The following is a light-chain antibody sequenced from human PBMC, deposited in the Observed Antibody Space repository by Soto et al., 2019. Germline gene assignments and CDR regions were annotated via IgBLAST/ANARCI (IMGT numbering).Light chain of an antibody. CDR3: NSYTNINTRACV. Sequence: QSVLTQPASVSGSPGQSITISCTGTSGDIGSYNRVSWYQQHPGKAPKLIIYEVTDRPSGVSNRFSGSKSDNTASLTISGLQAEDEAESDSNSYTNINTRACVFGTGTKVTVL. CDR2: EVT. J-gene: IGLJ1*01. CDR1: SGDIGSYNR. V-gene: IGLV2-14*01.